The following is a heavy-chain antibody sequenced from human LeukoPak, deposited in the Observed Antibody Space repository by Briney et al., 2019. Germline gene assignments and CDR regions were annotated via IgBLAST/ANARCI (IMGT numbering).Heavy chain of an antibody. V-gene: IGHV3-66*02. J-gene: IGHJ4*02. Sequence: GGALRLSCAASEFSVGSNYMTWVRQAPGKGLEWVSLIYSGGSTYYADSVKGRFTISRHNSKNTLYLQMNSLRAEDTAGYYCANFRSGHSSGHRWGQGTLVTVSS. CDR1: EFSVGSNY. D-gene: IGHD6-19*01. CDR3: ANFRSGHSSGHR. CDR2: IYSGGST.